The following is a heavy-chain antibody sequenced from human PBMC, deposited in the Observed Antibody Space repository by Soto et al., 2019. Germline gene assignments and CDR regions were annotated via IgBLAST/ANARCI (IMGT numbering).Heavy chain of an antibody. Sequence: QVQLVQSGAEVKKPGSSVKLSCKASGGYFNSLSISWVRQAPGQGLEWMGGTIPNFGTADYAQNFQGRVTLTADEKTRTVYMEVTSLTSDDAAVYYCARGWRHSDSTGYYMDFDVWGQGTLVTVSS. J-gene: IGHJ1*01. CDR2: TIPNFGTA. CDR3: ARGWRHSDSTGYYMDFDV. CDR1: GGYFNSLS. V-gene: IGHV1-69*01. D-gene: IGHD3-9*01.